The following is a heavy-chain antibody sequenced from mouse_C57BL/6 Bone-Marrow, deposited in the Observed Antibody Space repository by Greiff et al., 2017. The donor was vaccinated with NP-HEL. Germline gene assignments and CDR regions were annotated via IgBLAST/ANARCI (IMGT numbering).Heavy chain of an antibody. J-gene: IGHJ1*03. CDR1: GFTFTDYY. D-gene: IGHD1-1*01. Sequence: EVMLVESGGGLVQPGGSLSLSCAASGFTFTDYYMSWVRQPPGKALEWLGFIRNKANGYTTEYSASVKGRFTISRDNSQSILYLQMNALRAEDSATYDCASHYGSSYEGDWYFDVWGTGTTVTVSS. CDR2: IRNKANGYTT. V-gene: IGHV7-3*01. CDR3: ASHYGSSYEGDWYFDV.